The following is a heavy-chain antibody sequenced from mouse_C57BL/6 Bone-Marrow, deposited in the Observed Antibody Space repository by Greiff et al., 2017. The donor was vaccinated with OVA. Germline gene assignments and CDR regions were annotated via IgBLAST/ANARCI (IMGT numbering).Heavy chain of an antibody. J-gene: IGHJ2*01. CDR2: ISRGSSTI. D-gene: IGHD2-4*01. CDR1: GFTFSDYG. CDR3: ARSDYDDVDY. V-gene: IGHV5-17*01. Sequence: EVKLVESGGGLVKPGGSLKLSCAASGFTFSDYGMHWVRQAPEKGLEWVAYISRGSSTIYSADTVKGRFTISRDNAKNTLFLQMTSLRSEDTAMYDGARSDYDDVDYWGQGTTLTVSS.